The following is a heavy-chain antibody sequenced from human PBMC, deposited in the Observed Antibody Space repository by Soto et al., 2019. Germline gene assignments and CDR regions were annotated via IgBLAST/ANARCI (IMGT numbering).Heavy chain of an antibody. Sequence: PSETLSLTCSVSGDSISNLDYFWAWIRQPPGQALEYIGYIYKSATTYYNPSFESRVAISVDTSKSQFSLNVTSVTAADTPVYFCARGRYCLTGRCFPNWFDSWGPGALVTVSS. V-gene: IGHV4-30-4*01. CDR2: IYKSATT. J-gene: IGHJ5*01. CDR1: GDSISNLDYF. D-gene: IGHD7-27*01. CDR3: ARGRYCLTGRCFPNWFDS.